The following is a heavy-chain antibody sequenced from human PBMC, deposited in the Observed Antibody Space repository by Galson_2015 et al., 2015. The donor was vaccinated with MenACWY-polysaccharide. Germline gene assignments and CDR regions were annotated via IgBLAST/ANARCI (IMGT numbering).Heavy chain of an antibody. D-gene: IGHD2-8*02. J-gene: IGHJ4*02. CDR3: ARVDCTGTTCYFAH. V-gene: IGHV1-3*01. Sequence: SVKVSCKASGYTFSNYAMHWVHQAPGQRLEWMGWINADNGYTKYSPKLQGRVTITRDTSASTAYMELSSLTSEDTAVYYCARVDCTGTTCYFAHWGQGTLVTVSS. CDR1: GYTFSNYA. CDR2: INADNGYT.